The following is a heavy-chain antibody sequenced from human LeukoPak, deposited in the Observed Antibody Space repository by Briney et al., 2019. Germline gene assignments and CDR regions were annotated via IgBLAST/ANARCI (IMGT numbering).Heavy chain of an antibody. J-gene: IGHJ4*02. CDR1: GGSISSSAYY. Sequence: SETLSLTCTVSGGSISSSAYYWSWVRQHPGKVLEWNGYIYYSGITYYNPSLKSRVTISVDTSKNQFSLNLSSVTAADTAVYYCARDGDCSSDSCYFDYWGQGILVTVSS. D-gene: IGHD2-2*01. CDR3: ARDGDCSSDSCYFDY. V-gene: IGHV4-31*03. CDR2: IYYSGIT.